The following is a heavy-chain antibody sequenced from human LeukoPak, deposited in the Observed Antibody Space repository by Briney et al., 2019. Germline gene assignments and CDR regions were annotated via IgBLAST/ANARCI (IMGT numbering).Heavy chain of an antibody. V-gene: IGHV4-59*05. CDR2: IFYRDGFSYGGTS. CDR1: GISISGYY. D-gene: IGHD1/OR15-1a*01. J-gene: IGHJ4*02. CDR3: ARQISENKDY. Sequence: PSETLSLTCSVSGISISGYYWIWIRQPPGGGLEWMGSIFYRDGFSYGGTSYYNPSLESRVTISVDTSQNAFSLKLRSVPAADTRLYYCARQISENKDYWGQGTLVTVSS.